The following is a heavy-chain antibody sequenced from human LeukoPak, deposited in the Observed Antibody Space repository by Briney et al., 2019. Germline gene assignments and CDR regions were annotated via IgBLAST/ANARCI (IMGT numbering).Heavy chain of an antibody. Sequence: SETLSLTCTVSGGSISSYYWSWIRQPPGKGLEWIGYIYYSGSTNYNPSLKSRVTISVDTSKNQFSLKLSSVTAADTAVYYCARRITIFGVVTGYFDYWGQGTLVTVSS. V-gene: IGHV4-59*01. CDR1: GGSISSYY. CDR3: ARRITIFGVVTGYFDY. CDR2: IYYSGST. D-gene: IGHD3-3*01. J-gene: IGHJ4*02.